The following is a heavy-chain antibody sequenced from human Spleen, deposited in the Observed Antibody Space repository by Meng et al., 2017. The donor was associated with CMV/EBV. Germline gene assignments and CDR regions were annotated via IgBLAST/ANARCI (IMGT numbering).Heavy chain of an antibody. V-gene: IGHV3-48*03. CDR1: GFTFSSYE. D-gene: IGHD6-13*01. CDR3: ARGAGYSSSWGAFDI. CDR2: ISSSGSTI. Sequence: GGSLRLSCAASGFTFSSYEMNWVRQAPGKGLEWVSYISSSGSTIYYADSVKGRFTISRDNAKNSLYLQMYSLRAEDTAVYYCARGAGYSSSWGAFDIWGQGTMVTVSS. J-gene: IGHJ3*02.